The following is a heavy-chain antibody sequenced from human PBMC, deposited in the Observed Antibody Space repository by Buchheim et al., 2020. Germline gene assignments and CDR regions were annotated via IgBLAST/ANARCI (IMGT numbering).Heavy chain of an antibody. Sequence: QVQLQESGPGLVKPSETVSLTCTVSGGSINDGNYYWSWIQQPAGKGLEWIGRIYPRGSTNYNPSLKSRVTMSLHTSSKQFSLRLSSVTAAETAVYYCARGSSGWNYFDYWGQGIL. V-gene: IGHV4-61*02. D-gene: IGHD6-19*01. CDR3: ARGSSGWNYFDY. CDR1: GGSINDGNYY. CDR2: IYPRGST. J-gene: IGHJ4*02.